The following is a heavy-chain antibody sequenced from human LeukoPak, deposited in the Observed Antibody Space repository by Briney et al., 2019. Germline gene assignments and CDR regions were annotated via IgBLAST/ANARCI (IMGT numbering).Heavy chain of an antibody. Sequence: SEALSLTCAVYGGSFSGYYWSWIRQPPEKGLEWIGEIKHSGSTYYNPSLKSRVTISVDTSKNQFSLKLNSVTAADTAVYYCARGNPTKVQTFDSWGQGTLVTVSS. CDR1: GGSFSGYY. J-gene: IGHJ4*02. CDR3: ARGNPTKVQTFDS. D-gene: IGHD4-4*01. V-gene: IGHV4-34*01. CDR2: IKHSGST.